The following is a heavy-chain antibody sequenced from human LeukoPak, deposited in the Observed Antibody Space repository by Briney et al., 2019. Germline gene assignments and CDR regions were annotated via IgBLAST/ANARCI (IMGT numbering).Heavy chain of an antibody. Sequence: GESRQISCKASGYSFTNYWIGWVRQMPGKGLEWMGIIYPDDFDTRYSPSFQGQVTISADRSITTAYLQWNTLKASDTAVYYCARGGTATRTFDYWGQGTLVTVFS. CDR1: GYSFTNYW. J-gene: IGHJ4*02. CDR2: IYPDDFDT. D-gene: IGHD1-1*01. V-gene: IGHV5-51*01. CDR3: ARGGTATRTFDY.